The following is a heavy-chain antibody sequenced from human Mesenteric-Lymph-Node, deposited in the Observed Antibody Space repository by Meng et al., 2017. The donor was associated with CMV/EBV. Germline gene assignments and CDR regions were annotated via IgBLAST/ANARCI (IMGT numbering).Heavy chain of an antibody. CDR1: GFTFSTYY. CDR2: ISGSGGST. CDR3: AKAYYYESSGMHF. D-gene: IGHD3-22*01. Sequence: GESLKISCAASGFTFSTYYMNWVRQAPGKGLEWVSAISGSGGSTYYADSVKGRFTISRDNSKNTLYLQMNSLRAEDTAVYYCAKAYYYESSGMHFWGQGTLVTVSS. J-gene: IGHJ4*02. V-gene: IGHV3-23*01.